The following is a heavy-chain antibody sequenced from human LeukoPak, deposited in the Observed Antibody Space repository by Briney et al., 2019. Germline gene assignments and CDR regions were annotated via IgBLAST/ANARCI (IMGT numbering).Heavy chain of an antibody. CDR2: IYYSGST. CDR3: ARVRYDSSGYYSFHFDY. J-gene: IGHJ4*02. CDR1: GGSISSGDYY. V-gene: IGHV4-30-4*08. Sequence: PSETLSLTCTVSGGSISSGDYYWSWIRRPPGKGLEWIGYIYYSGSTYYNPSLKSRVTISVDTSKNQFSLKLSSVTAADTAVYYCARVRYDSSGYYSFHFDYWGQGTLVTVSS. D-gene: IGHD3-22*01.